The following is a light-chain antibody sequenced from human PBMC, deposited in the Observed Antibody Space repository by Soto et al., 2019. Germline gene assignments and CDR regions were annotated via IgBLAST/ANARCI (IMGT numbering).Light chain of an antibody. CDR2: AAS. J-gene: IGKJ1*01. Sequence: AIQMTQSPSSLSASVGDRVTITCRASQGIRNDLGWYQQKPGKAPKLLIYAASTLQSGVPSRFSGSGSGTDFTLTISSLQPEDFASDYCLQDYDHPRTFGQGTKVEIK. V-gene: IGKV1-6*01. CDR1: QGIRND. CDR3: LQDYDHPRT.